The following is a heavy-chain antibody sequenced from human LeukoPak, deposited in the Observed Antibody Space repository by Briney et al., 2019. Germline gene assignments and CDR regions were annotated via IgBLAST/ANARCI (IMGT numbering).Heavy chain of an antibody. Sequence: SETLSLTCTVSGGSISSSSAYWCWIRQPPGKGLEWIGSIYYSKNTYYNPSLKSRVTISADTSKNQFSLTLGSVSATDTAVYYCVSPRGFSHGYFDYWGQGTLVTVSS. CDR2: IYYSKNT. D-gene: IGHD5-18*01. V-gene: IGHV4-39*01. CDR1: GGSISSSSAY. CDR3: VSPRGFSHGYFDY. J-gene: IGHJ4*02.